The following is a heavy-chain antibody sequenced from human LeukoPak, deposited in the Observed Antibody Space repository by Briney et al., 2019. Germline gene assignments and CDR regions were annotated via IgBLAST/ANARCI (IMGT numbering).Heavy chain of an antibody. CDR2: INPSGGST. D-gene: IGHD3-3*01. CDR1: GYTFTSYY. V-gene: IGHV1-46*01. CDR3: AALGYDFSQGYYYYMDV. J-gene: IGHJ6*03. Sequence: ASVKVSCKASGYTFTSYYMHWVRQAPGQGLEWMGIINPSGGSTNYAQKFQERVTITRDMSTSTAYMELSSLRSEDTAVYYCAALGYDFSQGYYYYMDVWGKGTTVTVSS.